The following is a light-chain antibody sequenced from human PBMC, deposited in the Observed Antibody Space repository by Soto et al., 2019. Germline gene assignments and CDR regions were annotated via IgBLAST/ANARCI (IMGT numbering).Light chain of an antibody. CDR3: QRYNSYSYT. V-gene: IGKV1-5*01. CDR1: KSISSW. Sequence: DIQMTQSPSTLSASVGDRVTITCRASKSISSWLAWYQQKPGKAPKLLIYDASSLESGVPSRFSGSGSGTEFTLTISSLQPDDFATYYCQRYNSYSYTFGQGTKLEIK. CDR2: DAS. J-gene: IGKJ2*01.